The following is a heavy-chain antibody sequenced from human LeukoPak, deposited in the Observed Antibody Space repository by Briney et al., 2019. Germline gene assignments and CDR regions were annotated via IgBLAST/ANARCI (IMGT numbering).Heavy chain of an antibody. Sequence: PSETLSLTCTVSGGSISSYYWSWIRQPPGKELEWIGYIYYSGSTNYNPSLKSRVTISVDTSKNQFSLKLSSVTAADTAVYYCARYVTRYYYDSSGYGLDYWGQGTLVTVSS. CDR1: GGSISSYY. D-gene: IGHD3-22*01. CDR2: IYYSGST. V-gene: IGHV4-59*01. J-gene: IGHJ4*02. CDR3: ARYVTRYYYDSSGYGLDY.